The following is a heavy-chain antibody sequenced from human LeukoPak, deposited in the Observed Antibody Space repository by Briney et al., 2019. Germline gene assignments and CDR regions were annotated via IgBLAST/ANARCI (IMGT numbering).Heavy chain of an antibody. CDR3: ARDWGSGSPIDAFDI. CDR1: GGTFSSYA. CDR2: IIPIFGTA. V-gene: IGHV1-69*01. D-gene: IGHD3-16*01. J-gene: IGHJ3*02. Sequence: SVKVSCKASGGTFSSYAISWVRQAPGQGLEWMGGIIPIFGTANYAQKFQGRVTITADESTSTAYMELSSLRSEDTAVYYCARDWGSGSPIDAFDIWGQGTMVTVSS.